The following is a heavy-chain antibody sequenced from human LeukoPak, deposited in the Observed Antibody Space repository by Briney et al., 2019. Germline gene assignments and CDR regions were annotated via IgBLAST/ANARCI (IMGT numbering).Heavy chain of an antibody. Sequence: PGGSLRLSCAASGFTFSSYAMHWVRQAPGKGLEWVAVISYDGSNKYYADSVKGRFTISRDNSKNTLYLQMNSLRAEDTAVYYCARAGSSFGFDYWGQGTLVTVSS. CDR2: ISYDGSNK. CDR1: GFTFSSYA. CDR3: ARAGSSFGFDY. J-gene: IGHJ4*02. V-gene: IGHV3-30-3*01. D-gene: IGHD6-6*01.